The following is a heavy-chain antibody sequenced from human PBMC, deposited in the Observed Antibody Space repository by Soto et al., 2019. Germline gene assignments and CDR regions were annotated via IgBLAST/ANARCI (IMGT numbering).Heavy chain of an antibody. CDR3: ARDTLVVVAATFHQSHLYGMDV. Sequence: GGSLRLSCAASGFTFGSYAMHWVRQAPGKALEWVAVISYDGSNKYYADSVKGRFTIARENSKNTLYLQMNSLRAEDTAVYYCARDTLVVVAATFHQSHLYGMDVWGQGTTVTVSS. D-gene: IGHD2-15*01. CDR1: GFTFGSYA. V-gene: IGHV3-30-3*01. J-gene: IGHJ6*02. CDR2: ISYDGSNK.